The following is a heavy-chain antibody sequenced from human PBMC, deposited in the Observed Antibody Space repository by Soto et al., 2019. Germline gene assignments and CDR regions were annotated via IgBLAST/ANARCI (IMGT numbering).Heavy chain of an antibody. CDR2: IYYSGST. V-gene: IGHV4-61*05. D-gene: IGHD3-10*01. CDR1: GGSISSSSYY. CDR3: TRAPGGSGSYFGYHGMDV. Sequence: SETLSLTCTVSGGSISSSSYYWGWIRQPPGKGLEWIGYIYYSGSTNYNPSLKSRVTMSLDMSNNQFSLKLSSVTAADTAVYYCTRAPGGSGSYFGYHGMDVWGQGTTVTVSS. J-gene: IGHJ6*02.